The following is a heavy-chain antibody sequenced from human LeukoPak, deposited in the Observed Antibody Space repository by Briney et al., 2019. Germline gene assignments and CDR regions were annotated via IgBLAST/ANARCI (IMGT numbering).Heavy chain of an antibody. CDR2: MYYSGST. V-gene: IGHV4-30-4*01. D-gene: IGHD1-26*01. CDR3: IRRMVGAIRPFDY. J-gene: IGHJ4*02. Sequence: SETLSLTCTVSGGSISSGDYYWSWIRQPPGKGLEWIGYMYYSGSTYYNPSLKSRVTISVDTSKNQFSLKLSSVTAADTAVYYCIRRMVGAIRPFDYWGQGTLVTVSS. CDR1: GGSISSGDYY.